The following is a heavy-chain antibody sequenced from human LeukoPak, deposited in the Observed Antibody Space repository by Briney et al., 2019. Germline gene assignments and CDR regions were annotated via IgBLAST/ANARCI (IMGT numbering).Heavy chain of an antibody. Sequence: GGSLRLSCAASGFTFSSYWMSWFRQAPGKGLDWVAKIKQNGSEKNYVDSVKGRFTISRDNAKNSLYLQMNSLRAEDTAVYYCARDIGGNSGLGDAFDIWGQGTMVTVSS. CDR3: ARDIGGNSGLGDAFDI. V-gene: IGHV3-7*01. CDR1: GFTFSSYW. D-gene: IGHD4-23*01. J-gene: IGHJ3*02. CDR2: IKQNGSEK.